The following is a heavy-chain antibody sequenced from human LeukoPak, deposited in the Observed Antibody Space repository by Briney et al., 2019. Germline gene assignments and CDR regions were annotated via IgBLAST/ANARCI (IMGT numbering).Heavy chain of an antibody. V-gene: IGHV3-53*01. CDR1: GFTFSSYS. J-gene: IGHJ4*02. D-gene: IGHD2-15*01. CDR3: ARTPGGYCSGGSCYFDY. Sequence: PGGSLRLSCAASGFTFSSYSMNWVRQAPGKGLEWVSVIYSGGSTYYADSVKGRFTISRDNSKNTLYLQMNSLRAEDTAVYYCARTPGGYCSGGSCYFDYWGQGTLVTVSS. CDR2: IYSGGST.